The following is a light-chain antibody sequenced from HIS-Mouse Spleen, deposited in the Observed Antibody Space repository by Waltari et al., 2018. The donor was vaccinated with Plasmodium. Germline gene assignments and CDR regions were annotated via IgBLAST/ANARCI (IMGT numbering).Light chain of an antibody. V-gene: IGLV2-11*01. J-gene: IGLJ3*02. CDR1: SSDVGGSNY. Sequence: QSALTQPRSVSGSPGQSVTISCTGTSSDVGGSNYVSWYQTHPGKAPKLMIYDVSKRPSVVPDRFSGSKSGTTASLTISALQADDEADYSCCSYAGSYTWVFGGGTKLTVL. CDR2: DVS. CDR3: CSYAGSYTWV.